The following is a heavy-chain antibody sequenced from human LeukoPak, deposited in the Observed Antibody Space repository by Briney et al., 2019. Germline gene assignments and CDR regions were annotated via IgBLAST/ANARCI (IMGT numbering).Heavy chain of an antibody. J-gene: IGHJ4*02. CDR3: ARLTGWSAIDY. CDR2: IWYDGSKS. D-gene: IGHD6-19*01. CDR1: GFTFSSNG. Sequence: PGRSLRHSCAASGFTFSSNGMHWVHQAPGKGLEWVAIIWYDGSKSYYADSVKGRFTISRDNSKNTLYLQMDSLRVEDTALYYCARLTGWSAIDYWGQGTLVTVSS. V-gene: IGHV3-33*01.